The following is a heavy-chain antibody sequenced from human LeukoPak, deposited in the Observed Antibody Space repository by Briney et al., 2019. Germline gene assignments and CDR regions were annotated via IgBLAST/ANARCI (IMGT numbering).Heavy chain of an antibody. J-gene: IGHJ6*03. Sequence: GGSLRLSCATSGFSFSSYAMSWVRQAPGKGLEWVSAMSSSDDGRYYAASVKGRFTISRDNSKNTLYLQMNSLRAEDTAVYYCAKASSGWYGYYYYYYMDVWGKGTTVTVSS. V-gene: IGHV3-23*01. D-gene: IGHD6-19*01. CDR3: AKASSGWYGYYYYYYMDV. CDR2: MSSSDDGR. CDR1: GFSFSSYA.